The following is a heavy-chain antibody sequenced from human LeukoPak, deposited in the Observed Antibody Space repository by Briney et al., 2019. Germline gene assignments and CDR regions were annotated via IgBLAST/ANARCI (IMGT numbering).Heavy chain of an antibody. CDR1: GGTFSSYA. V-gene: IGHV1-69*05. Sequence: SVKVSCKASGGTFSSYAISWVRQAPGQGLEWMGRIIPIFGTANYAQKFQGRVTITTDESTSTAYMELGSLRSEDTAVYYCAIDSQDDPNWFDPWGQGTLVTVSS. J-gene: IGHJ5*02. D-gene: IGHD2-15*01. CDR3: AIDSQDDPNWFDP. CDR2: IIPIFGTA.